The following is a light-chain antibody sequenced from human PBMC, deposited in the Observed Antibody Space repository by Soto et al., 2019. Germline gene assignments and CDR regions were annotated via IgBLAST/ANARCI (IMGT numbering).Light chain of an antibody. J-gene: IGKJ2*01. V-gene: IGKV3-15*01. CDR1: QSVSSN. Sequence: EIVMTQSPATLSVSPGERATLSCRASQSVSSNLAWYQQKPGQTPGLLIYGASTRATGIPGRFSGSGSGTEFTLTISSLQSEDFAVYYCQQYNNWYTFGQGTKLEIK. CDR2: GAS. CDR3: QQYNNWYT.